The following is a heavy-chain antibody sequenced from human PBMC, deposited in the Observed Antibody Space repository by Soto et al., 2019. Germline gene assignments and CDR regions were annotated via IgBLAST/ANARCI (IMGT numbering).Heavy chain of an antibody. Sequence: PGGSLRLSCAAPGFTFSSYGMHWVRQAPGKGLEWVAVIWYDGSNKYYADSVKGRFTISRDNSKNTLYLQMNSLRAEDTAVYYCARELAAVFYYYGMDVWGQGTTVTVSS. CDR2: IWYDGSNK. D-gene: IGHD6-13*01. J-gene: IGHJ6*02. CDR1: GFTFSSYG. V-gene: IGHV3-33*01. CDR3: ARELAAVFYYYGMDV.